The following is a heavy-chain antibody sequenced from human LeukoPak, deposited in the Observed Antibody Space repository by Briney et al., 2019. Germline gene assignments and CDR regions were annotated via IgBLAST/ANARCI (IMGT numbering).Heavy chain of an antibody. CDR2: MNPNRGNT. V-gene: IGHV1-8*01. D-gene: IGHD3-3*01. J-gene: IGHJ6*02. CDR1: GYTFTSYD. Sequence: ASVKVSCKASGYTFTSYDINWVRQATGQGLEWMGWMNPNRGNTGYAQKFQGRVTMTRNTSISTAYMELSSLRSEDTAVYYCARDSLRFLEWLSPSYGMDVWGQGTTVTVSS. CDR3: ARDSLRFLEWLSPSYGMDV.